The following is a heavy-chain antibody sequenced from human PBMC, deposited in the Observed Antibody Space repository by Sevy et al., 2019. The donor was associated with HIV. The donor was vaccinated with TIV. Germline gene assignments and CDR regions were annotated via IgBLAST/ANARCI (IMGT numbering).Heavy chain of an antibody. D-gene: IGHD2-21*01. CDR2: ISWNSRNI. Sequence: GGSLRLSCAASGFPFNDHAMHWVRQVPGKGLEWVSGISWNSRNIGYAASVKGRFTISRDNARYFVYLEMNSLRPEDTAFYYCAKDINRGCDGVNCYSYYYYFYGLDVWGQATTVTVSS. CDR1: GFPFNDHA. V-gene: IGHV3-9*01. CDR3: AKDINRGCDGVNCYSYYYYFYGLDV. J-gene: IGHJ6*02.